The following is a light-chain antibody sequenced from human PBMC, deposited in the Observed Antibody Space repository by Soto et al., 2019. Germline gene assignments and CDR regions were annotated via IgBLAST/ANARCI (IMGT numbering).Light chain of an antibody. CDR3: HSYDYILSVVL. CDR2: GNF. J-gene: IGLJ2*01. CDR1: ASNIGASYD. V-gene: IGLV1-40*01. Sequence: QSVLPQPPSVSVAPGQRGTISCAGSASNIGASYDAPWYQQVPGTAPHLLIYGNFNRPSGVPDRCAGYKSGTSASLAITGLQAEDGSDCYCHSYDYILSVVLFGGGTKLTVL.